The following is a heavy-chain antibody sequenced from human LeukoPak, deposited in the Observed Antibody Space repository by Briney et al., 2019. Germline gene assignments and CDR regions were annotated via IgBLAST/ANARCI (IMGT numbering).Heavy chain of an antibody. CDR3: ARDLFGSGSKYYYYYYGMDV. V-gene: IGHV1-18*01. Sequence: GASVKVSCTASGYTFTSYGISWVRQAPGQGLEWMGWISAYNGNTNYAQKLRGRVTMTTDTSTSTAYMELRSLRSDDTAVYYCARDLFGSGSKYYYYYYGMDVWGQGTTVTVSS. J-gene: IGHJ6*02. D-gene: IGHD3-10*01. CDR1: GYTFTSYG. CDR2: ISAYNGNT.